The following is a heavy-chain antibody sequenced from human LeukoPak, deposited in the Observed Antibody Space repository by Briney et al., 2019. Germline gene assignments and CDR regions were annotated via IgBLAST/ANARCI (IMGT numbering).Heavy chain of an antibody. CDR1: GFTFSNYW. D-gene: IGHD4-23*01. V-gene: IGHV3-74*01. CDR2: IGTDGTST. J-gene: IGHJ3*02. CDR3: ARDKYGGNSNAFDI. Sequence: GGSLRLSCAASGFTFSNYWMHWVRQVPGKGLVSVSRIGTDGTSTTYADYVKGRFTISRDNAKNTLFLQMNSLRAEGTAVYYCARDKYGGNSNAFDIWGQGTLVTVSS.